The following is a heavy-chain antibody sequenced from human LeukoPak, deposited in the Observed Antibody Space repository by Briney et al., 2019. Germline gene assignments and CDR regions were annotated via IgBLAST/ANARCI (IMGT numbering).Heavy chain of an antibody. CDR2: ISYDGSNK. V-gene: IGHV3-30*18. CDR1: GFTFSDYG. J-gene: IGHJ4*02. CDR3: AKGYYDSSSSLDY. Sequence: GGSLRLSCAASGFTFSDYGMHWVRQAPGKGLEWVAVISYDGSNKYYADSVKGRFTISRDNSKNTLYLQMNSLRAEDTAVYYCAKGYYDSSSSLDYWGQGTLVTVSA. D-gene: IGHD3-22*01.